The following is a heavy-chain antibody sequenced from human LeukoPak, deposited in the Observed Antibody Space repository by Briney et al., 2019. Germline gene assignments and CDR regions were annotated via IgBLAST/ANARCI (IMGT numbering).Heavy chain of an antibody. V-gene: IGHV4-39*02. D-gene: IGHD6-13*01. J-gene: IGHJ5*02. Sequence: AETLSLTCTVSGGSISSGGYYWGWIRQPPGKGLEWIGSIYYSGSTYYNPSLKSRVTISVDTSKNQFSLKLSSVAAADTAVYYCARDPTAAGKGAWFDPWGRGTLVTVSS. CDR2: IYYSGST. CDR3: ARDPTAAGKGAWFDP. CDR1: GGSISSGGYY.